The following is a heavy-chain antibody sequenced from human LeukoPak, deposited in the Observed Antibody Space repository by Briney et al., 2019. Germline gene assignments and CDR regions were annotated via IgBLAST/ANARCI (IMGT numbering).Heavy chain of an antibody. CDR2: IYYSGSP. Sequence: PSETLSLTCTVSGGSISGYYWSWIRQPPGKGLEYIGNIYYSGSPNYNPSLKSRVTISVDTSKNQFSLRLSSVTAADTAIYYCARAGGGRPFDPWGQGTLVTVSS. CDR3: ARAGGGRPFDP. V-gene: IGHV4-59*01. J-gene: IGHJ5*02. CDR1: GGSISGYY. D-gene: IGHD6-6*01.